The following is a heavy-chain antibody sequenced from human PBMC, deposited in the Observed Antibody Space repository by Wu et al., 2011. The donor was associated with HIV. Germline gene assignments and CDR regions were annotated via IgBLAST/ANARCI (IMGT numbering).Heavy chain of an antibody. CDR2: IKQDGSEK. V-gene: IGHV3-7*01. D-gene: IGHD2-21*01. CDR3: ARVAYCGGDCYSAVDY. CDR1: GFTFSSYW. Sequence: RLSCAASGFTFSSYWMSWVRQAPGKGLEWVANIKQDGSEKYYVDSVKGRFTISRDNAKNSLYLQMNSLRAEDTAVYYCARVAYCGGDCYSAVDYWGQGTLVTVSS. J-gene: IGHJ4*02.